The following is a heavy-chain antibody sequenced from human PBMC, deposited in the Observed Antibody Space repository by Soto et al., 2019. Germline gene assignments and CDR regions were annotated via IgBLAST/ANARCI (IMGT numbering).Heavy chain of an antibody. CDR1: GGTFSSYA. CDR2: IIPLFGTA. Sequence: QVQLVQSGAEVKKPGSSVKVSCKASGGTFSSYAISWVRQAPRQGLEWMGGIIPLFGTANYAQKFQRRVTITADESTSTAYMYMSSLSTEDTAVCYCARDQIWTYSGRQGHYYYSYGMDVWGQGTTVTVSS. J-gene: IGHJ6*02. CDR3: ARDQIWTYSGRQGHYYYSYGMDV. V-gene: IGHV1-69*01. D-gene: IGHD1-26*01.